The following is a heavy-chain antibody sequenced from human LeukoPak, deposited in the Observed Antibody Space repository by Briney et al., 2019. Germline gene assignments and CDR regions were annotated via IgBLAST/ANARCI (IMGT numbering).Heavy chain of an antibody. D-gene: IGHD4-11*01. Sequence: GRSLRLSCTASGFNFGDYAMSWVRQAPGKGLEWVGFIRSKAYGGTTEYAASVKGRFTISRDDSKSIAYLQMNSLKTEDTAVYYCTRDRHPTTVTELDYWGQGTLVTVSS. J-gene: IGHJ4*02. CDR3: TRDRHPTTVTELDY. CDR2: IRSKAYGGTT. V-gene: IGHV3-49*04. CDR1: GFNFGDYA.